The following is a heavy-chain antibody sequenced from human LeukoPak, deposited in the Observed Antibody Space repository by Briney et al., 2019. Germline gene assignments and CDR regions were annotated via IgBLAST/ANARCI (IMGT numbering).Heavy chain of an antibody. V-gene: IGHV3-15*01. D-gene: IGHD4-17*01. Sequence: GGSLRLSCAASGFTFSNAWMSWVRQAPGKGLEWVGRIKSKTDGGTTDYAAPVKGRFTISRDDSKNTLYLQMNSLKTEDTAVYYCTTVPAPYGSPLDYWGQGTLVTVSS. J-gene: IGHJ4*02. CDR1: GFTFSNAW. CDR3: TTVPAPYGSPLDY. CDR2: IKSKTDGGTT.